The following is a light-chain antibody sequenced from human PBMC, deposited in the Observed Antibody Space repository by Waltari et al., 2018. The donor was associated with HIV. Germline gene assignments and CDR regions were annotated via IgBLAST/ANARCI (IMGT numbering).Light chain of an antibody. V-gene: IGLV1-40*01. CDR3: QSYDSSLSGFI. CDR1: NSNIGSVYD. Sequence: QSVLTQPPSVSGAPGQRVTISCTGSNSNIGSVYDVHWYQQVPGTVPKLLIYGKSNRPSGVPDRSSGSKSGSSASLAISGLQADDEADYYCQSYDSSLSGFIFGTGTRVTVL. CDR2: GKS. J-gene: IGLJ1*01.